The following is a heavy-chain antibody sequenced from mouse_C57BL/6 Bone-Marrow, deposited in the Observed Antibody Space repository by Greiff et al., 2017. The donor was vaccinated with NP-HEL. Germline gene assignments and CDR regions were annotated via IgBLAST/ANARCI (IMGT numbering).Heavy chain of an antibody. CDR3: ARRAFDY. D-gene: IGHD3-3*01. CDR1: GYTFTSYW. J-gene: IGHJ2*01. CDR2: IDPSDSET. Sequence: QVQLKQPGAELVRPGSSVKLSCKASGYTFTSYWMHWVKQRPIQGLEWIGNIDPSDSETHYNQKFKDKATLTVDKSSSTAYMQLSSLTSEVSAVYYCARRAFDYWGQGTTLTVSS. V-gene: IGHV1-52*01.